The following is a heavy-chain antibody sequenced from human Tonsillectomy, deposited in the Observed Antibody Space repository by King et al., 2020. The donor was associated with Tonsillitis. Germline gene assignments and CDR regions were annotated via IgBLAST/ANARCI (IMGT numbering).Heavy chain of an antibody. J-gene: IGHJ4*02. CDR3: TREATWIQLWLVFDY. V-gene: IGHV3-49*04. D-gene: IGHD5-18*01. CDR2: IRSKAYGGTT. CDR1: GFTFGDYA. Sequence: VQLVQSGGGLVQPGRSLRLSCTASGFTFGDYAMSWVRQAPGKGLEWVGFIRSKAYGGTTEYAASVKGRFTISRDDSKSIAYLQMNSLKTEDTAVYYCTREATWIQLWLVFDYWGQGTLVTVSS.